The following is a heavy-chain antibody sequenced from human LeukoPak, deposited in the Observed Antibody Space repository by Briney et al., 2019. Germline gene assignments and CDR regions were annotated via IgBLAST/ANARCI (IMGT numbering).Heavy chain of an antibody. CDR1: GFTFDNYA. V-gene: IGHV3-43*02. Sequence: GGSLRLSCAASGFTFDNYAIHWVRQAPGKGLEWVSLISGDGGSTYYADSMKGRFTISRDNSKNTLYLQMNSLRTEDTALYYCARDSQEFFQHWGQGTLVTVSS. CDR2: ISGDGGST. CDR3: ARDSQEFFQH. J-gene: IGHJ1*01.